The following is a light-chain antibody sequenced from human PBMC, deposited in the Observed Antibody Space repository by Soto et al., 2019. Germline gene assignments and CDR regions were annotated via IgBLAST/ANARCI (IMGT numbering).Light chain of an antibody. Sequence: DIQMTQSPSTLSASVGAGVTIPCRASQSISSWVAWYQQKRGKAPKLLSYDASSLESGVPSRFSGSGAGTEFTLTISSLQPEDFATYYCQQLNSYPITVGQGTRLEIK. CDR3: QQLNSYPIT. CDR1: QSISSW. CDR2: DAS. J-gene: IGKJ5*01. V-gene: IGKV1-5*01.